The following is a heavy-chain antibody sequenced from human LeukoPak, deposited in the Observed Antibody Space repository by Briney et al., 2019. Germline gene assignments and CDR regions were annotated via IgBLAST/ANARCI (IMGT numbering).Heavy chain of an antibody. CDR3: ARGRPYSSGWYANDY. D-gene: IGHD6-19*01. V-gene: IGHV1-46*01. CDR1: GYTFTIYY. J-gene: IGHJ4*02. CDR2: IHPSGGTT. Sequence: GASVKVSCKASGYTFTIYYMHWVRQAPGQGLEWMGIIHPSGGTTSYAQRFQGRVTMTRDTSTSTIYMELSSLRSEDTAVYYCARGRPYSSGWYANDYWGQGTLVTVSS.